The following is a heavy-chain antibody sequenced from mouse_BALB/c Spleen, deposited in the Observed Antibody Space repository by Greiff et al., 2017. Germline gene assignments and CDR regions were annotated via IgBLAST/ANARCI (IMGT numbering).Heavy chain of an antibody. CDR2: IDPANGNT. V-gene: IGHV14-3*02. J-gene: IGHJ4*01. Sequence: VQLQQSGAELVKPGASVKLSCTASGFYIKDTYMHWVKQRPEQGLEWIGRIDPANGNTKYDPKFQGKATITADTSSNTAYLQLSSLTSEDTAVYYCARGPYEFYAMDYWGQGTSVTVSS. CDR3: ARGPYEFYAMDY. CDR1: GFYIKDTY. D-gene: IGHD1-1*01.